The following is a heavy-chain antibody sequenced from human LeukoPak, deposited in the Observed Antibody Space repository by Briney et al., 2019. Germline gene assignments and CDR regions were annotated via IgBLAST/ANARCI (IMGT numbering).Heavy chain of an antibody. CDR2: VSGSGGST. J-gene: IGHJ5*02. CDR1: GFTFSSYA. D-gene: IGHD1-1*01. CDR3: AKDIWLEPVPYFDP. Sequence: GGSLRLSCAASGFTFSSYAMSWVRQAPGKGLEWVSAVSGSGGSTYYADSVKGRFTISRDNSKNTLYLQMNSLRAEDTAVYYCAKDIWLEPVPYFDPWGQGTLVTVSS. V-gene: IGHV3-23*01.